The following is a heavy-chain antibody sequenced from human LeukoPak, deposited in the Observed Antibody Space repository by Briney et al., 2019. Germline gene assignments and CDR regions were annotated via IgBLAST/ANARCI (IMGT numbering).Heavy chain of an antibody. CDR2: ISSSGSTI. V-gene: IGHV3-11*01. D-gene: IGHD3-3*01. CDR3: ARAYFGVLVKRSPPYYYYMDV. J-gene: IGHJ6*03. Sequence: GGSLRLSCAASGFTFSDYYMSWIRQAPGKGLEWVSYISSSGSTIYYADSVKGRFTISRDNAKNSLYLQMNSLRAEDTAVHYCARAYFGVLVKRSPPYYYYMDVWGKGTSVTVSS. CDR1: GFTFSDYY.